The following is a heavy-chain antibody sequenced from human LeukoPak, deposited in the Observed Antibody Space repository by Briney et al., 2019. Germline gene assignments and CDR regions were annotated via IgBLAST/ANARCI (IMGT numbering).Heavy chain of an antibody. CDR1: GGTFSSYA. J-gene: IGHJ6*02. CDR3: ARLSSPFGSHYYYYGMDV. Sequence: ASVKVSCKASGGTFSSYAISWVRQAPGQGLEWMGGIIPIFGTAIYAQKFQGRVTITADESTSTAYMELSSLRSEDTAVYYCARLSSPFGSHYYYYGMDVWGQGTTVTVSS. D-gene: IGHD3-16*01. V-gene: IGHV1-69*01. CDR2: IIPIFGTA.